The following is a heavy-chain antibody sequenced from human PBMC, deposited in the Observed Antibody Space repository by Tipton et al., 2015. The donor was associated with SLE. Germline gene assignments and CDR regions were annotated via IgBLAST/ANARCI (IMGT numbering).Heavy chain of an antibody. CDR1: GGSISSGSYY. V-gene: IGHV4-61*02. J-gene: IGHJ4*02. D-gene: IGHD1-26*01. Sequence: TLSLTCTVSGGSISSGSYYWSWIRQPDGKGLKWIGRVHTSGSTNYNPSLRSRVTISVDTSKNQFSLNLNSVTAADTAVYFCAREATRGHFDFWGQGTLVTVSS. CDR3: AREATRGHFDF. CDR2: VHTSGST.